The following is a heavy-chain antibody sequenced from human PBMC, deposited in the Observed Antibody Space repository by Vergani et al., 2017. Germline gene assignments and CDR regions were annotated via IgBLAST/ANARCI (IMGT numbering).Heavy chain of an antibody. CDR3: ARGSRATIIDSGYYYYGMDV. J-gene: IGHJ6*02. CDR2: INSDGSST. V-gene: IGHV3-74*01. Sequence: EVQLVESGGGLVQPGGSLRLSCAASGFTFSSYWMHWVRQAPGKGLVWVSRINSDGSSTSYAESVKGRFTISRDHAKNTMYLEMNSLRAEDTAVYYCARGSRATIIDSGYYYYGMDVWGQGTTVTVSS. CDR1: GFTFSSYW. D-gene: IGHD5-12*01.